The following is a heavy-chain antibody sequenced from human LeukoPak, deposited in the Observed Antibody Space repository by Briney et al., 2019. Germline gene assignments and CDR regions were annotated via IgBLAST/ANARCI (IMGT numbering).Heavy chain of an antibody. CDR1: GYSFTSYW. J-gene: IGHJ4*02. V-gene: IGHV5-51*01. Sequence: GESLKISCKGSGYSFTSYWIGWVRQMPGQGLEWMGIIYPGDSDTRYSPSFQGHVTISADKSISTAYLQWSSLKASDTAMYCCARSQSGYCSNGVCYCDYWGQGTLVTVSS. CDR3: ARSQSGYCSNGVCYCDY. D-gene: IGHD2-8*01. CDR2: IYPGDSDT.